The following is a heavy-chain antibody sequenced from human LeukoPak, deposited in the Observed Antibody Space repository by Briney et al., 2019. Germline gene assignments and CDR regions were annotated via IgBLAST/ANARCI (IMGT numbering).Heavy chain of an antibody. CDR1: GYTFTSYA. CDR3: ARGTNPITMVRGVTNWFDP. Sequence: ASVKVSCKASGYTFTSYAMHWVRQAPGQRLEWMGWINAGNGNTKYPQKFQGRVTITRDTSVSTAYMELSSLRSEDTAVYYCARGTNPITMVRGVTNWFDPWGQGTLVTVSS. J-gene: IGHJ5*02. D-gene: IGHD3-10*01. CDR2: INAGNGNT. V-gene: IGHV1-3*01.